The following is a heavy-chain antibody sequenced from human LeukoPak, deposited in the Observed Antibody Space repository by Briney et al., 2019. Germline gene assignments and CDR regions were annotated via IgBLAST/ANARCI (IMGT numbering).Heavy chain of an antibody. CDR3: ARDTPGPYYYDSSGYRTYWYFDL. V-gene: IGHV4-4*07. CDR1: GGSISSYY. D-gene: IGHD3-22*01. J-gene: IGHJ2*01. CDR2: IYTSGST. Sequence: SETLSLTCTVSGGSISSYYWSWIRQPAGKGLEWTGRIYTSGSTNYNPSLKSRVTMSVDTSKNQFSLKLSSVTAADTAVYYCARDTPGPYYYDSSGYRTYWYFDLWGRGTLVTVSS.